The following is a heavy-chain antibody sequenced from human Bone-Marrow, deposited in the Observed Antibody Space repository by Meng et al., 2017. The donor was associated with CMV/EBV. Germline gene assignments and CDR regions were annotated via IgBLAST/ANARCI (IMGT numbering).Heavy chain of an antibody. CDR3: AKDVDPMILVAMVYFDC. D-gene: IGHD3-22*01. Sequence: LSLTCAASGFTFSNYGMHWVRQAPGKGLEWVAFIRYDGGIKYYADSVKGRFTISRDNSKNTLFLQMDSLRPEDTAVYYCAKDVDPMILVAMVYFDCWGQGTLVTVSS. CDR1: GFTFSNYG. V-gene: IGHV3-30*02. CDR2: IRYDGGIK. J-gene: IGHJ4*02.